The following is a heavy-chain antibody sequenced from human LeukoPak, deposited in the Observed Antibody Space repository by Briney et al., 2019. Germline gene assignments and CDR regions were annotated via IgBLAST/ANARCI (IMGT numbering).Heavy chain of an antibody. J-gene: IGHJ4*02. CDR3: ARDQEGFDY. V-gene: IGHV1-46*01. Sequence: ASVTVSCKASGYIFTSNYIHWVRQAPGQGLEWMGMIYPRDGSTCYAQRFQDRVTVTRDTSTSTVHMELSGLRSEDTAVYYCARDQEGFDYWGQGTQVTVSS. CDR2: IYPRDGST. CDR1: GYIFTSNY.